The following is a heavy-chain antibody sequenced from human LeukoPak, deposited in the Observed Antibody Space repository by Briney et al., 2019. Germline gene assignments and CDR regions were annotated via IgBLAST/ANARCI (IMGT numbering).Heavy chain of an antibody. V-gene: IGHV4-59*01. D-gene: IGHD3-22*01. CDR1: GGSITNDY. CDR2: IYSSGST. J-gene: IGHJ3*02. CDR3: ARARNYYDSSGFYYEGDAFDI. Sequence: PSETLSLTCSVSGGSITNDYWSWIRQPPGKALECIGYIYSSGSTNYNPSLKSRVTISVDTSKNQFSLKLSSVTAADTAVYYCARARNYYDSSGFYYEGDAFDIWGQGTMVTVSS.